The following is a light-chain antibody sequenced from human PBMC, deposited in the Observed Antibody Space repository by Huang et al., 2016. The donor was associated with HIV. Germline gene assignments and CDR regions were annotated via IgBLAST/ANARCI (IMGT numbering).Light chain of an antibody. Sequence: DIQMTQSPSSLSASVGDRVTITCRASQTISTYLNWYQQKPGKAPKILIYSASSRQVGGPPRFSGSGSGTEFTLTISSLQPEDFATYYCQQSDTSGAWTFGQGTKVEIK. CDR2: SAS. CDR3: QQSDTSGAWT. CDR1: QTISTY. J-gene: IGKJ1*01. V-gene: IGKV1-39*01.